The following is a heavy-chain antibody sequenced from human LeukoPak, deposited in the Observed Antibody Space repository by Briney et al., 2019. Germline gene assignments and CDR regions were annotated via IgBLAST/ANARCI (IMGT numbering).Heavy chain of an antibody. CDR2: VSYTGDA. D-gene: IGHD3-3*01. J-gene: IGHJ4*02. CDR1: GGSISSYY. Sequence: SETLSLTCTVPGGSISSYYWSWIRQPPGKGLEWIGYVSYTGDASRNPSLRGRVTMSVDTSNHQVSLELSSVTAADTAVYYCARGWNYGDYWGQGTLVTVSS. V-gene: IGHV4-59*01. CDR3: ARGWNYGDY.